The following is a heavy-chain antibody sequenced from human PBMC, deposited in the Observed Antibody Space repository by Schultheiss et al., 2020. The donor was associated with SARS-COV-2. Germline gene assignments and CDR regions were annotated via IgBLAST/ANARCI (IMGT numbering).Heavy chain of an antibody. CDR2: ISGSGGST. V-gene: IGHV3-23*01. J-gene: IGHJ6*02. Sequence: GGSLRLSCAASGFTFSSYAMSWVRQAPGKGLEWVSAISGSGGSTYYADSVKGRFTISRDNSKNTLYLQMNSLKTEDTAVYYCTRATRYYGMDVWGQGTTVTVSS. CDR1: GFTFSSYA. CDR3: TRATRYYGMDV.